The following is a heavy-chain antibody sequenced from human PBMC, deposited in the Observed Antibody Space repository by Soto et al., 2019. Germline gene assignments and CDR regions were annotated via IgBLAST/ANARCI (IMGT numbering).Heavy chain of an antibody. CDR2: IIPIFGTA. V-gene: IGHV1-69*01. CDR3: ARVSRYYYDSSGSPDY. Sequence: QVQLVQSGAEVKKPGSSVKVSCKASGGTFSSYAISWVRQAPGQGLEWMGGIIPIFGTANYAQKFQGRVRMTADESTSTDDMELSSLRSEDTAVYYCARVSRYYYDSSGSPDYWGQGTLVTVSS. J-gene: IGHJ4*02. CDR1: GGTFSSYA. D-gene: IGHD3-22*01.